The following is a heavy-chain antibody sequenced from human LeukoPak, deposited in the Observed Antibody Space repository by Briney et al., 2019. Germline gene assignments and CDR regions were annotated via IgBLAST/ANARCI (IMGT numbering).Heavy chain of an antibody. Sequence: SVKVSCKASGGTFSSYAISWVRQAPGQGLEWMGGIIPIFGTANYAQKFQGRVTITADESTSTAYMELSSLRSEDTAVYYCASFGGYADIDAFDIWGQGTMVTVSS. CDR2: IIPIFGTA. CDR3: ASFGGYADIDAFDI. CDR1: GGTFSSYA. V-gene: IGHV1-69*13. J-gene: IGHJ3*02. D-gene: IGHD3-10*01.